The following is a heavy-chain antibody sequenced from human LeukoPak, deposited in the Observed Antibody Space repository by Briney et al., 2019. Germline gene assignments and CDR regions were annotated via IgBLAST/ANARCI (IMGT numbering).Heavy chain of an antibody. CDR2: IYPGDSDT. CDR1: GYSFISYW. V-gene: IGHV5-51*01. Sequence: GESLKISCKGSGYSFISYWIGWVRQMPGKGLEWMGIIYPGDSDTRYSPSFQGQVTISADKSISTAYLQWSSLKASDTAMYYCARQLYYDSSGDDAFDIWGQGTMVTVSS. D-gene: IGHD3-22*01. CDR3: ARQLYYDSSGDDAFDI. J-gene: IGHJ3*02.